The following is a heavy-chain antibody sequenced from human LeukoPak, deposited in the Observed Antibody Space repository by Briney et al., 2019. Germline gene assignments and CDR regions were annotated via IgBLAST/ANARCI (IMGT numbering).Heavy chain of an antibody. J-gene: IGHJ6*03. Sequence: PSETLSLTCAVYGGSFSGYYWSWIRQPPGKGLEWIGEVSHSGSTNYNPSLKSRVTISADTSKNQFSLKLSSMTAADTAVYYCARDPPAAAGTNYYYMDVWGKGTTVTVSS. CDR2: VSHSGST. CDR1: GGSFSGYY. CDR3: ARDPPAAAGTNYYYMDV. D-gene: IGHD6-13*01. V-gene: IGHV4-34*01.